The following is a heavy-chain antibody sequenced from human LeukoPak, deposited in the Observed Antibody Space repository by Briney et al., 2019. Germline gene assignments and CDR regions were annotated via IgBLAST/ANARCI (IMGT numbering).Heavy chain of an antibody. J-gene: IGHJ4*02. CDR2: IYYSGRT. CDR1: GGSISSSSYC. V-gene: IGHV4-39*01. CDR3: ARGPYYDFDY. Sequence: SETLSLTCTVSGGSISSSSYCWGWIRQPPGKGLEWIGSIYYSGRTYYNPSLKSRVTIFVDTSKNQLSLKLSSVTAADTAVYNCARGPYYDFDYWGQGTLVTVSS. D-gene: IGHD3-16*01.